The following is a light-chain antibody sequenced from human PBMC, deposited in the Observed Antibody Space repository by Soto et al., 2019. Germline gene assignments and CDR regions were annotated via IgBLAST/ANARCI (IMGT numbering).Light chain of an antibody. CDR1: QSVRYNY. CDR3: QHRSKWPLT. Sequence: TQSPGTLSLSPGECATLSCRASQSVRYNYLAWYQQKPGQAPRLLIYDASNRATGIPDRFSGSGSGTDFTLTISSLEPEDSAVYYCQHRSKWPLTFGGGTKVDIK. J-gene: IGKJ4*01. V-gene: IGKV3D-20*02. CDR2: DAS.